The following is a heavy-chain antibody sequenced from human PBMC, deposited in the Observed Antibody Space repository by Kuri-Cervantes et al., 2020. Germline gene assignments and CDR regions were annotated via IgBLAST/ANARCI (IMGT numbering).Heavy chain of an antibody. Sequence: SETLSLTCAVYGGSFSGYYWSWIRQPPGKGLEWIGEINHSGSTNYNPSLKSRVTISVDTSKNQFSLKPSSVTAADTAVYYCARDYGGDFDYWGQGTL. CDR2: INHSGST. CDR3: ARDYGGDFDY. CDR1: GGSFSGYY. V-gene: IGHV4-34*01. J-gene: IGHJ4*02. D-gene: IGHD4-17*01.